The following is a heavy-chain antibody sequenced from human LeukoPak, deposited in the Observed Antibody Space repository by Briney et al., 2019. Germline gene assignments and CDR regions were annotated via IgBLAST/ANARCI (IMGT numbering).Heavy chain of an antibody. CDR1: GFTFSSYS. Sequence: PVGSLRLSCAASGFTFSSYSMNWVRQAPGKGLGWVSSISSSSSYIYYADSVKGRFTISRDNAKNSLYLQMNSLRAEDMALYYCAKDKDSSGHYGAFDIWGQGTMVTVSS. CDR3: AKDKDSSGHYGAFDI. D-gene: IGHD3-22*01. CDR2: ISSSSSYI. V-gene: IGHV3-21*04. J-gene: IGHJ3*02.